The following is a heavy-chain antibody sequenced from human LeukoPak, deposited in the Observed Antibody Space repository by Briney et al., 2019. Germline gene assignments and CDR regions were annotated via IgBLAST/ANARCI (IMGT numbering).Heavy chain of an antibody. J-gene: IGHJ4*02. D-gene: IGHD3-22*01. CDR2: IYPGDSDT. Sequence: GESRKISCKGFGYSFTSYWIAWVRQMPGKGLEWMGIIYPGDSDTRYSPSFQGQVTISADKSINTAYLQWSSLKASDTATYYCARRYDNTGYYVYWGQGTLVTVSS. CDR3: ARRYDNTGYYVY. V-gene: IGHV5-51*01. CDR1: GYSFTSYW.